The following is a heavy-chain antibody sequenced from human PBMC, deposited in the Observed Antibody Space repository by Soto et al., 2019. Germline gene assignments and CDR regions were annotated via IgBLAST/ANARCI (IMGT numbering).Heavy chain of an antibody. CDR2: IYYSGST. J-gene: IGHJ5*02. Sequence: QVQLQESGPGLVKPSQTLSLTCTVSGGSISSGDYYWSWIRQPPGKGLEWIGYIYYSGSTYYNPSLKSRVTISVDTSKNQFSLKLSSVTAADTAVYYCARAPVLAPTGLRLGNWFDPWGQGTLVTVSS. D-gene: IGHD5-12*01. CDR3: ARAPVLAPTGLRLGNWFDP. V-gene: IGHV4-30-4*01. CDR1: GGSISSGDYY.